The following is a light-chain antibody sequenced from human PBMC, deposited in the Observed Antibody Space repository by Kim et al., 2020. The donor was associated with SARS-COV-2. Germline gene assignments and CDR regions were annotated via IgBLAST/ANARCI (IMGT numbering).Light chain of an antibody. J-gene: IGKJ3*01. V-gene: IGKV1-39*01. CDR1: QSISSH. Sequence: ASVGDRVTSTCRTTQSISSHLNWYQQKPGRAPKRLISAASTLQGGVPSRFSGSGSETDFTLTISSLQPEDFATYFCQQSYITPFTFGPGTKVDIK. CDR3: QQSYITPFT. CDR2: AAS.